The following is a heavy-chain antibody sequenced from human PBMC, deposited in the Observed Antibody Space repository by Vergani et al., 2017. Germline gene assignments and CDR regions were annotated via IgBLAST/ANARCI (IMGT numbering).Heavy chain of an antibody. Sequence: QVQLQESGPGPVKPSETLSLTCTVSGGSISNYYWSWIRQPPGKGLEWIGYIYYSGSPNYNPSLKSRVTMSVDTSKNQFSLKLSSVTAADTAVYYCARLGYSGYDNSWFDPWGQGTLVTVSS. J-gene: IGHJ5*02. CDR3: ARLGYSGYDNSWFDP. V-gene: IGHV4-59*08. CDR2: IYYSGSP. D-gene: IGHD5-12*01. CDR1: GGSISNYY.